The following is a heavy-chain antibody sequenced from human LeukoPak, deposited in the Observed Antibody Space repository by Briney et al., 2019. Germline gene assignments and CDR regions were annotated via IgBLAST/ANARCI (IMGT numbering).Heavy chain of an antibody. V-gene: IGHV3-21*01. CDR1: GFNFGTST. D-gene: IGHD2-15*01. Sequence: GGSLRLSCAGSGFNFGTSTMTWARQAPGKGLEWVSSISDDGRDTHNSTSVRGRFTTSRDNAETSLYLQMNSLRAEDTAIYFCLRGDTRDYWGQGTLVTVSS. CDR3: LRGDTRDY. J-gene: IGHJ4*02. CDR2: ISDDGRDT.